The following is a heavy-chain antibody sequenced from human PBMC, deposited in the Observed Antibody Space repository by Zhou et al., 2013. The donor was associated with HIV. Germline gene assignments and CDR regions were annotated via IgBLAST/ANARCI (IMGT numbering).Heavy chain of an antibody. CDR2: IYYSGST. Sequence: QVQLQESGPGLVKPSETLSLTCTVSGGSMSSHYWSWIRQSPGKGLEWIGYIYYSGSTNYNPSLKSRVTISVEMSKNQFSLKVSSVTAADTAVYYCARDLYPASRYGMDVWGQGTTVTVSS. CDR1: GGSMSSHY. J-gene: IGHJ6*02. CDR3: ARDLYPASRYGMDV. V-gene: IGHV4-59*11.